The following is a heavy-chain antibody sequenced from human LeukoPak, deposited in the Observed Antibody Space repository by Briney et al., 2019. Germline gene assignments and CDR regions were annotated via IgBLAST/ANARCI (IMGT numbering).Heavy chain of an antibody. V-gene: IGHV3-73*01. Sequence: GGSLRLSCAASGFTFSGSAIHWVRQSSGKGLEWVGHIDKKDNFYATTSAASVTGRFTISRDDSKNTAYLQMNSLKTEGTALYYCTRDSGTYNWLDPWGQGTLVTVPS. CDR1: GFTFSGSA. J-gene: IGHJ5*02. CDR2: IDKKDNFYAT. D-gene: IGHD1-26*01. CDR3: TRDSGTYNWLDP.